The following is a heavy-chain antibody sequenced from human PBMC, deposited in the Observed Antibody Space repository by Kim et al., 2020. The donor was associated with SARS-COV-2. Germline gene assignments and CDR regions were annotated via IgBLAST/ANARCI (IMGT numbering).Heavy chain of an antibody. J-gene: IGHJ4*02. D-gene: IGHD1-26*01. Sequence: GGSLRLSCAASGFSFNTYGMHWVRQSPGKGLEWVAVISYDGTKRYYVDSVNGRFTISRDNSKNTLYLQMNSLRIEDTAVYYCAKSFSGSYFGYDYWGQGTLVTVS. CDR3: AKSFSGSYFGYDY. CDR1: GFSFNTYG. V-gene: IGHV3-30*18. CDR2: ISYDGTKR.